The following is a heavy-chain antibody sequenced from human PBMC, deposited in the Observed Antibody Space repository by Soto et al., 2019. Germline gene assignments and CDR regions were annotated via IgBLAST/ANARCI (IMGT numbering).Heavy chain of an antibody. Sequence: PGGSLRLSCAASGFTFSSYAMSWVRQAPGKGLEWVSAISGSGGSTYYADSVKGWFTISRDNSKNTLYLQMNSLRAEDTAVYYCAKDYKPLKYYFDYWGQGTLVTVSS. V-gene: IGHV3-23*01. CDR2: ISGSGGST. D-gene: IGHD3-10*01. CDR3: AKDYKPLKYYFDY. J-gene: IGHJ4*02. CDR1: GFTFSSYA.